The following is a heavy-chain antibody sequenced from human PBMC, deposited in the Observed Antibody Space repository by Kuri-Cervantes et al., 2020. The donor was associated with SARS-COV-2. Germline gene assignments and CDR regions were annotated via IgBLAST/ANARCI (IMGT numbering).Heavy chain of an antibody. D-gene: IGHD6-19*01. J-gene: IGHJ2*01. Sequence: SCTVSGGSISSGSYYWSWIRQPAGKGLEWIGRIYTSGSTNYNPSLKSRVTISVDTSKNQFSLKLSSVTAADTAVYYCARGRIGYSSGWSYWYFDLWGRGTLVTVSS. CDR3: ARGRIGYSSGWSYWYFDL. V-gene: IGHV4-61*02. CDR2: IYTSGST. CDR1: GGSISSGSYY.